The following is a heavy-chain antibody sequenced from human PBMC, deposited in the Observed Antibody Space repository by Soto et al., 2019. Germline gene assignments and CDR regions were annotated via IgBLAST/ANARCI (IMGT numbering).Heavy chain of an antibody. CDR1: GFTFSDYA. Sequence: EVQLLESGGGLVQPGGSLRRSWAASGFTFSDYAMSLVRQSPGKGLEWVSGISGSDSSTYYADSVKGRFTISRDNSKNTLYLKVNSLRGEDTAVYYCAKGDSKGKQLNRYFDLWGRGTLVTVSS. CDR3: AKGDSKGKQLNRYFDL. J-gene: IGHJ2*01. D-gene: IGHD1-1*01. V-gene: IGHV3-23*01. CDR2: ISGSDSST.